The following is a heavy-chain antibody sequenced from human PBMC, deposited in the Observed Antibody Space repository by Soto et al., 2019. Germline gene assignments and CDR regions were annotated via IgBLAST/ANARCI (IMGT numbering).Heavy chain of an antibody. J-gene: IGHJ4*02. D-gene: IGHD3-9*01. V-gene: IGHV4-39*01. CDR2: IYFRVNT. CDR3: ARLEGLATISYYFDF. Sequence: QLQLQESGPGLVKPSETLSLTCSVSGDSINSDKYYWGWIRQPPGKGLEWIGSIYFRVNTYYNTSLQTRVTISLDKSKSQFSLKLNSVTAADSAVYFCARLEGLATISYYFDFWGQGALVTVSS. CDR1: GDSINSDKYY.